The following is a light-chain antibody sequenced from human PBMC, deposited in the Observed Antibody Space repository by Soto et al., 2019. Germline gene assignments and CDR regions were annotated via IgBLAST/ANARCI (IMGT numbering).Light chain of an antibody. J-gene: IGLJ1*01. CDR3: SAYAGSDTYV. CDR1: SSDVGRYNY. Sequence: QSALTQPPSASGSPGQSVTISCTGTSSDVGRYNYVSWYQQHPGKAPKVIIYEVSKRPSGVPDRFSGSRSGNTASLTVSGLQAEDEADYYCSAYAGSDTYVFGTGTKLTAL. V-gene: IGLV2-8*01. CDR2: EVS.